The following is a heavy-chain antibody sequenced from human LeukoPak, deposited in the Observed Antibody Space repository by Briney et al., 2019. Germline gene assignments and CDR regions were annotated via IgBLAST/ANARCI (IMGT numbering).Heavy chain of an antibody. J-gene: IGHJ4*02. CDR2: IYYSGST. Sequence: SETLSLTCTVSGGSISSSSYYWGWIRQPPGKGLEWIGSIYYSGSTYYNPSLKSRVTTSVDTSKNQFSLKLSSVTAADTAVYYCARRPPGVWFGETYYFDYWGQGTLVTVSS. D-gene: IGHD3-10*01. V-gene: IGHV4-39*01. CDR1: GGSISSSSYY. CDR3: ARRPPGVWFGETYYFDY.